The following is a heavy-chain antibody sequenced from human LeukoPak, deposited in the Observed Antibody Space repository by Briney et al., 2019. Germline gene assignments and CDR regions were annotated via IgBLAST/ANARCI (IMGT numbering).Heavy chain of an antibody. J-gene: IGHJ4*02. V-gene: IGHV4-39*07. Sequence: SGTLSLTCAVSGGSISSSIYYWGWIRQPPGKGLEWIGSIYYSGSTYYNPSLKSRVTISADTSKNQFSLKLSSVTAADTAVYYCARGGIAVVFDYWGQGTLVTVSS. D-gene: IGHD6-19*01. CDR1: GGSISSSIYY. CDR2: IYYSGST. CDR3: ARGGIAVVFDY.